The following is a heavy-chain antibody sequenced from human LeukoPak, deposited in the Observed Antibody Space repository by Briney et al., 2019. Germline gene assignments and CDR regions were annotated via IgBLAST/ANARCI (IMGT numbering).Heavy chain of an antibody. J-gene: IGHJ4*02. CDR2: INPSGDST. CDR3: ARDSIFLEKPHYYGSGSPNLYFDY. CDR1: GYTFTSYY. D-gene: IGHD3-10*01. V-gene: IGHV1-46*01. Sequence: ASVKVSCKASGYTFTSYYMHWVRQAPGQGLERVGIINPSGDSTSYAQKFQGRVTMTRDTSTSTVYMELSSLRSEDTAVYCCARDSIFLEKPHYYGSGSPNLYFDYWGQGTLVTVSS.